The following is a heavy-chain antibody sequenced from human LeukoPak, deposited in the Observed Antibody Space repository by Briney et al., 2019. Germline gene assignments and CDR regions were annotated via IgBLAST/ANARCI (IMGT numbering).Heavy chain of an antibody. D-gene: IGHD1-26*01. CDR1: GCTFTSYD. CDR3: ARIVGAPRTGYYFDY. J-gene: IGHJ4*02. CDR2: MNPNSGNT. V-gene: IGHV1-8*01. Sequence: GASVKVSCKASGCTFTSYDINWVRQATGQGLEWMGWMNPNSGNTGYAQKFQGRVTMTRNTSISTAYMELSSLRSEDTAVYYCARIVGAPRTGYYFDYWGQGTLVTVSS.